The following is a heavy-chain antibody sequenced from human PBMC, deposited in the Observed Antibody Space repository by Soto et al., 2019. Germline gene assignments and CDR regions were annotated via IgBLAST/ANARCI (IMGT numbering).Heavy chain of an antibody. Sequence: QVQLVQSGAEVKKPGASVKVSCKASGYTFTSYGISWVRQAPGQGLEWMGWISAYNGNTNYAQKLQGRVTMTTDTSTSTAYMELRSLRSDDTALYYCARALPEGSSGWYVFVDYWGQGTLVTVSS. V-gene: IGHV1-18*04. D-gene: IGHD6-19*01. CDR3: ARALPEGSSGWYVFVDY. CDR1: GYTFTSYG. CDR2: ISAYNGNT. J-gene: IGHJ4*02.